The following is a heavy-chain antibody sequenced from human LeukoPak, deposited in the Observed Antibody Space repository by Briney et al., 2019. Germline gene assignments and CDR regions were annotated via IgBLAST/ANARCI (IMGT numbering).Heavy chain of an antibody. CDR2: IKQDGSEK. CDR3: ARDFRVSDFWSGYHAYFDY. CDR1: GFTFSSYW. D-gene: IGHD3-3*01. V-gene: IGHV3-7*03. Sequence: GGSLRLSCAASGFTFSSYWMSWVRQAPGKGLEWVANIKQDGSEKYYVDSVKGRFTISRDNAKNSLYLQMNSLRAEDTAVYYYARDFRVSDFWSGYHAYFDYWGQGTLVTVSS. J-gene: IGHJ4*02.